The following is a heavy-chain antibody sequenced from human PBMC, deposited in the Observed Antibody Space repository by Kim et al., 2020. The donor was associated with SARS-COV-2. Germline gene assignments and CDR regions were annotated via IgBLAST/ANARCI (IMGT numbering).Heavy chain of an antibody. J-gene: IGHJ6*02. V-gene: IGHV4-39*01. D-gene: IGHD2-2*01. Sequence: SETLSLTCTVSGGSISSSSYYWGWIRQPPGKGLEWIGSIYYSGSTYYNPSLKSRVTISVDTSKNQFSLKLSSVTAADTAVYYCARHGSYCSSTSCYYYYYGMDVWGQGTTVTVSS. CDR3: ARHGSYCSSTSCYYYYYGMDV. CDR2: IYYSGST. CDR1: GGSISSSSYY.